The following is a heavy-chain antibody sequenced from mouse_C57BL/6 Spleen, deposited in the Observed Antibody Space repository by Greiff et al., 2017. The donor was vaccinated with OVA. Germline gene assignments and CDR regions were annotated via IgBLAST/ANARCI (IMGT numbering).Heavy chain of an antibody. CDR2: IYPGRGST. CDR1: GYTFTSYW. CDR3: ARRRTGIAMDY. D-gene: IGHD4-1*01. J-gene: IGHJ4*01. V-gene: IGHV1-55*01. Sequence: QVQLQQPGAELVMPGASVKLSCKASGYTFTSYWITWVKQRPGQGLEWIGDIYPGRGSTNYNEKFKSKATVTVDTSSSTAYMPLSSLTSEDSAVYYCARRRTGIAMDYWGQGTSVTVSS.